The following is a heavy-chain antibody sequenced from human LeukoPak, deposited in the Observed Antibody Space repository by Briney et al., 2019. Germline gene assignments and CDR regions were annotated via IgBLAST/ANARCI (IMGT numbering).Heavy chain of an antibody. J-gene: IGHJ4*02. V-gene: IGHV1-2*02. D-gene: IGHD3-3*01. CDR1: GYTFTGYY. CDR3: ARVGYDFWSGYYEGLDY. Sequence: ASVKVSCKASGYTFTGYYMHWVRQAPGQGLEWIGWINPNSGGTNYAQKFQGRVTMTRDTSISTAYMELSRLRSDDTAVYYCARVGYDFWSGYYEGLDYWGQGTLVTVSS. CDR2: INPNSGGT.